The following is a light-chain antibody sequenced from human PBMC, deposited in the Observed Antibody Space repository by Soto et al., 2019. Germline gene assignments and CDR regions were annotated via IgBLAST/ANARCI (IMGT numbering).Light chain of an antibody. CDR1: SSDVGIYNY. J-gene: IGLJ1*01. CDR3: TSYTTSSTRV. V-gene: IGLV2-14*01. Sequence: QSALTQPASVSGSPGQSIAISCTGTSSDVGIYNYVSWYQQHPGKVPKLIIDEVTNRPSGVSNRFSGSKSGNTASLIISGLQAEDEADYYCTSYTTSSTRVFGTGTKLTVL. CDR2: EVT.